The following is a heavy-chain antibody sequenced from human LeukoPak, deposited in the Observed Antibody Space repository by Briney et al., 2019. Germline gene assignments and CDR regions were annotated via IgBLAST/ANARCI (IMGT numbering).Heavy chain of an antibody. CDR2: VYPVDSNT. J-gene: IGHJ4*02. CDR3: ARPRGNSYYFDC. V-gene: IGHV5-51*01. CDR1: GYKFPNSW. Sequence: GQPMQFSSQASGYKFPNSWIGRVRQMPGKRLEWMGSVYPVDSNTKYTPSFQPPVTMSAYKSISPSYLQSSNLKASDTAIYYCARPRGNSYYFDCWGQGTLVTVS. D-gene: IGHD4-23*01.